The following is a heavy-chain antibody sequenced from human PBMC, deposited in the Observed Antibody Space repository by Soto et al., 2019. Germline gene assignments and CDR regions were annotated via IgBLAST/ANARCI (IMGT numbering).Heavy chain of an antibody. J-gene: IGHJ6*02. V-gene: IGHV3-7*01. CDR3: GRDEVRNGVGV. CDR2: IKGDGSEK. Sequence: QPGGSLRLSCEASGFTFSTFWMSWVRQAPGKGLEWVANIKGDGSEKRYVDSVKGRLTISRDNAKNLVYLQMNSLRVEDTALYYCGRDEVRNGVGVWRQGTMDTVSS. CDR1: GFTFSTFW.